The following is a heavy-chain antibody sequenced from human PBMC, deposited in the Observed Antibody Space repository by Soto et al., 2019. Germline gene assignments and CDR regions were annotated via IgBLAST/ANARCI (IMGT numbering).Heavy chain of an antibody. CDR3: ATYYDGTGYRFDH. Sequence: PSETLSLTCAVSGGSISSSWRSWVRQPPGKGLEWIGEIYHSGSTNYNPSLKSRVTISVDKSKNQFSLKLTSVTAADTAVYYCATYYDGTGYRFDHWGPGTLVTVSS. D-gene: IGHD3-22*01. V-gene: IGHV4-4*02. CDR1: GGSISSSW. CDR2: IYHSGST. J-gene: IGHJ4*02.